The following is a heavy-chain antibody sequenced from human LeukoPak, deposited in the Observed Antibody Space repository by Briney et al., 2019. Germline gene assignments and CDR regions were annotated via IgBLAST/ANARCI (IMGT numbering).Heavy chain of an antibody. D-gene: IGHD3-22*01. V-gene: IGHV4-39*07. Sequence: SETLSLTCTVSGGSISSSSYYWGWIRQPPGKGLEWIGSIYYSGSTYYNPSLKSRVTISVDTSKNQFSLKLSSVTAADTAIYYCAKDFNAYYYDSSGTAWGQGTLVIVSS. CDR2: IYYSGST. CDR3: AKDFNAYYYDSSGTA. CDR1: GGSISSSSYY. J-gene: IGHJ5*02.